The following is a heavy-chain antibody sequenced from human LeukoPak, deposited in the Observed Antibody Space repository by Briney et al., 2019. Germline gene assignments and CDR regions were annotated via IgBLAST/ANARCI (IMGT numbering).Heavy chain of an antibody. CDR2: INPSTSST. CDR3: ARDQHYQLPFDY. CDR1: GYTFTSYY. V-gene: IGHV1-46*01. D-gene: IGHD2-2*01. J-gene: IGHJ4*02. Sequence: ASVKVSCKASGYTFTSYYVHWVRQAPGQGLEWMGMINPSTSSTSYAQKFQGRVTMTRDTSTSTVYMELSSLRSEDTAVYYCARDQHYQLPFDYWGRGTLVTVPS.